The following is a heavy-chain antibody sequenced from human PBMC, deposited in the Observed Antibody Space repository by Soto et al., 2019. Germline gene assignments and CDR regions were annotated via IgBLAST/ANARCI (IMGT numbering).Heavy chain of an antibody. CDR2: ISRDGSNK. J-gene: IGHJ4*02. D-gene: IGHD3-10*01. CDR3: ARSRSGAVADSFDF. V-gene: IGHV3-30*04. Sequence: GGSLRLSCAASGFTFRSCAIHWVRQAPGKGLEWVAVISRDGSNKYYVDSVKGRFTISRDNSKDTVYLQMNSLRDEDSAMFYCARSRSGAVADSFDFWGQGTLVTVSS. CDR1: GFTFRSCA.